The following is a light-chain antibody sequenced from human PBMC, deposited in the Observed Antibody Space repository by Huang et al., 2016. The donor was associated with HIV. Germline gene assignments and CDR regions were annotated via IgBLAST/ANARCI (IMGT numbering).Light chain of an antibody. J-gene: IGKJ2*01. CDR3: QQYGNSPPDT. CDR1: QSVSSSY. Sequence: EIVLTQSPGTLSLSPGERATLSCRASQSVSSSYLAWYQQRPGQAPRLLIYGASSRATGIPDRVSGSGSGTDFTLTISRLEPEDFAVYYCQQYGNSPPDTFGQGTKLEIK. CDR2: GAS. V-gene: IGKV3-20*01.